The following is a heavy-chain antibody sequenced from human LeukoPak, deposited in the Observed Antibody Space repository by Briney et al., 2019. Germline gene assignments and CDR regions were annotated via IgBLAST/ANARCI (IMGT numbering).Heavy chain of an antibody. Sequence: SETLSLTCAVSGCSILTTNWWSWVRQPPGKGLEWIVEVHRSGASNYNPSLNSRVSMSIDKSQNQLSLHLTSVTDADTAMYYCTRESGAFSPFRFWGQGTLVTVSS. CDR1: GCSILTTNW. CDR3: TRESGAFSPFRF. D-gene: IGHD1-26*01. CDR2: VHRSGAS. J-gene: IGHJ4*02. V-gene: IGHV4-4*02.